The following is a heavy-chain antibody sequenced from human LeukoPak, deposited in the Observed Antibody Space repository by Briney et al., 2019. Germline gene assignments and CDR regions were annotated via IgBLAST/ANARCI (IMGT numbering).Heavy chain of an antibody. V-gene: IGHV3-30*03. J-gene: IGHJ4*02. CDR2: ISYDGSNK. Sequence: GGSLRLSCAASGFTFSSYGMHWVRQAPGKGLEWEAVISYDGSNKYYADSVKGRFTISRDNSKNTLYLQMNSLRAEDTAVYYCTTSSQWLPNYYFDYWGQGTLVTVSS. D-gene: IGHD6-19*01. CDR3: TTSSQWLPNYYFDY. CDR1: GFTFSSYG.